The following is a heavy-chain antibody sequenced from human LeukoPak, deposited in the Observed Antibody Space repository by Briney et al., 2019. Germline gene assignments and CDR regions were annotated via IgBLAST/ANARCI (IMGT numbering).Heavy chain of an antibody. CDR3: ARSGPVYELLVDY. V-gene: IGHV4-59*08. Sequence: SETLSLTCTVSGGSINNYYWSWIRQPPGKGLEWIGYIYYIGSTNYNPSLQSRVTMSVDTSKNQFSLSLSSVTAADTAVYYCARSGPVYELLVDYWGQGTLVT. CDR1: GGSINNYY. D-gene: IGHD3-3*01. J-gene: IGHJ4*02. CDR2: IYYIGST.